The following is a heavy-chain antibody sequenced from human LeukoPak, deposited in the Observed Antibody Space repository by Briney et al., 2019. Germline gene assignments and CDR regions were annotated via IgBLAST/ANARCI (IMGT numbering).Heavy chain of an antibody. D-gene: IGHD2-15*01. CDR1: GGSITSYY. Sequence: SETLSLTCTVSGGSITSYYWSWIRQPAGKGLEWIGRIYTSGSTNYNPSLKSRVTMSLDTSKNQFSLKLTSVTAADTAVYYCARDTRLYWGGSCYSWFDPWGLGTLVTVSS. CDR3: ARDTRLYWGGSCYSWFDP. CDR2: IYTSGST. V-gene: IGHV4-4*07. J-gene: IGHJ5*02.